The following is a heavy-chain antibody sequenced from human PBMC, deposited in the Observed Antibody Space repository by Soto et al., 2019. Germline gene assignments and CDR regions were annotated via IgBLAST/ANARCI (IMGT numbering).Heavy chain of an antibody. CDR1: GFSLSNARMG. CDR3: ARIWGPYYYYGMDV. V-gene: IGHV2-26*01. D-gene: IGHD7-27*01. J-gene: IGHJ6*02. CDR2: IFSNDEK. Sequence: QVTLKESSPVLVKPTETLTLTCTVSGFSLSNARMGVSWIRQPPGKALEWLAHIFSNDEKSYSTSLKSRLTISKDTSKSQVVLTMTNMDPVDTATYYCARIWGPYYYYGMDVWGQGTTVTVSS.